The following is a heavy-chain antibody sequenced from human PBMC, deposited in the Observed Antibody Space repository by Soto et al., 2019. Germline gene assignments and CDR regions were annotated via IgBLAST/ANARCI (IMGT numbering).Heavy chain of an antibody. D-gene: IGHD1-7*01. V-gene: IGHV3-74*01. CDR1: GFTFTNYR. CDR3: ARAGDWNYVQDF. Sequence: PGGSLRLSWAASGFTFTNYRIHWVRKAPGKGLVWVARINSDGTRINYADSVKGRFTISRDNAKNTVFLQMNSLRDEDSAVYFCARAGDWNYVQDFWGQGTLVTVSS. J-gene: IGHJ4*02. CDR2: INSDGTRI.